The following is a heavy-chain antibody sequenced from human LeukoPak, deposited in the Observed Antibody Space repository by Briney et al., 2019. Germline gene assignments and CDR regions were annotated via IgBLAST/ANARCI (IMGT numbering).Heavy chain of an antibody. V-gene: IGHV3-7*02. D-gene: IGHD3-9*01. J-gene: IGHJ4*02. CDR3: ARVDWYKFDY. CDR1: GFTFSIYW. Sequence: PGGSLRLSCAASGFTFSIYWMSWVRQAPGKGLEWVAHTNQDGSEKYYVDSVKGRFTISRDNAENSLHLQMNSLRAEDTAVYYCARVDWYKFDYWGQGTLVTVSS. CDR2: TNQDGSEK.